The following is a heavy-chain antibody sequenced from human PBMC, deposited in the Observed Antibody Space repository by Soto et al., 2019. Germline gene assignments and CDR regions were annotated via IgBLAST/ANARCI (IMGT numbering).Heavy chain of an antibody. CDR3: ARGGATVTTLVYYYYYYGMDV. CDR2: INHSGST. CDR1: GGSFSGYY. D-gene: IGHD4-17*01. Sequence: SETLSLTCAVYGGSFSGYYWSWIRQPPGKGLEWIGEINHSGSTNYNPSLKSRVTISVDTSKNQFSLKLSSVTAADTAVYYCARGGATVTTLVYYYYYYGMDVWGQGTTVTVSS. V-gene: IGHV4-34*01. J-gene: IGHJ6*02.